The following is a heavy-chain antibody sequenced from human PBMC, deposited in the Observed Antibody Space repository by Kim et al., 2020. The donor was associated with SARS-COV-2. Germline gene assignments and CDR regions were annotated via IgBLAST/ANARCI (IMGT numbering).Heavy chain of an antibody. CDR2: VYNIGTT. D-gene: IGHD1-26*01. CDR3: ARDPLGPPRAFDY. Sequence: SETLSLTCTVPGGSISSSLYYWSWIRQPPGKGLEWIGYVYNIGTTKYSPSLKSRVTISVDTSKNQFSLNLTSVTAADTAVYYCARDPLGPPRAFDYWGRG. V-gene: IGHV4-61*01. J-gene: IGHJ4*02. CDR1: GGSISSSLYY.